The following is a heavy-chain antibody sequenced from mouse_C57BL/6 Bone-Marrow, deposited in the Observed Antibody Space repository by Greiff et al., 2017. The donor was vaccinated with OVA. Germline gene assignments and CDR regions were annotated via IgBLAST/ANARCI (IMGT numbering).Heavy chain of an antibody. CDR1: GYSITSGYY. V-gene: IGHV3-6*01. J-gene: IGHJ2*01. D-gene: IGHD2-5*01. Sequence: DVKLQESGPGLVKPSQSLSLTCSVTGYSITSGYYWNWIRQFPGNKLEWMGYISYDGSNNYNPSLKNRISITRDTSKNQFFLKLNSVTTEDTATYYCASGYSNYAYFDYWGQGTTLTVSS. CDR2: ISYDGSN. CDR3: ASGYSNYAYFDY.